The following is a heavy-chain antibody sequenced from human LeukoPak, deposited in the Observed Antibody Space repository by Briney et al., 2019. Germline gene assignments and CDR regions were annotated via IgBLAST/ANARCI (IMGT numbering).Heavy chain of an antibody. J-gene: IGHJ4*02. Sequence: ASAKVSCKASGYTFTGYYMHWVRQAPGQGLEWMGWINPNSGGTNYAQKFQGRVTMTRDTSISTAYMELSRLRSDDTAVYYCARSSRKIIQPFDYWGQGTLVTVSS. CDR1: GYTFTGYY. CDR2: INPNSGGT. CDR3: ARSSRKIIQPFDY. V-gene: IGHV1-2*02. D-gene: IGHD3-3*01.